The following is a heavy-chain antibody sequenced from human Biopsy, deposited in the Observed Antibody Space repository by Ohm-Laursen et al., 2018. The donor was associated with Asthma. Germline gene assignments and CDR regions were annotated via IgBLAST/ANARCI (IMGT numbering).Heavy chain of an antibody. D-gene: IGHD1-26*01. J-gene: IGHJ4*02. V-gene: IGHV4-61*05. CDR3: ARLWEEVDC. CDR2: IYYTGSD. Sequence: PSQTLSLTCRVSGGYTGSSDHHWAWIRQAPGKGLEWLGYIYYTGSDNYNPSLKSRVTISVDTSKNQFSLKLSSVTAADTAVYYCARLWEEVDCWGQGTLVTVSS. CDR1: GGYTGSSDHH.